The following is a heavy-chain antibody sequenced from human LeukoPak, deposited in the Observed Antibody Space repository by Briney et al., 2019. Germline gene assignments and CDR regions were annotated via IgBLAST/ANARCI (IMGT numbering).Heavy chain of an antibody. Sequence: ASVKVSCKASGYTFIDYYMHWVRQAPGQGLEWMGIINPRGGSTIYAQDFQGRVTLTRDTSTSTVYMELSSLRSEDTAVYYCARRYYDNSGHSYGYYFDYWGQGTLVTVS. J-gene: IGHJ4*02. D-gene: IGHD3-22*01. CDR3: ARRYYDNSGHSYGYYFDY. CDR1: GYTFIDYY. CDR2: INPRGGST. V-gene: IGHV1-46*01.